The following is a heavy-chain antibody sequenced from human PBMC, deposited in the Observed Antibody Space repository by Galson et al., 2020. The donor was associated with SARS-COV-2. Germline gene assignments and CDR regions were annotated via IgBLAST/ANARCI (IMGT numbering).Heavy chain of an antibody. D-gene: IGHD6-19*01. CDR1: GFSFGNSY. Sequence: GGSLRLSCTGSGFSFGNSYMSWVRQAPGKGLEWIAYISSRNNTIYYAASVKGRFTISRDNDRRSLFLQMDSLRVDDTAVYYCSRGEQWLAFDSWGHGTLVTVSS. CDR3: SRGEQWLAFDS. J-gene: IGHJ4*01. CDR2: ISSRNNTI. V-gene: IGHV3-11*01.